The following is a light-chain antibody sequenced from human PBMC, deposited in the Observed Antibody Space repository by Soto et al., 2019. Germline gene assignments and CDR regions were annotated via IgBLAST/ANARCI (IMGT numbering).Light chain of an antibody. CDR3: SSYSSSSTLV. CDR2: EVS. Sequence: QSVLTQPASVSGSPGQSITSACTGSSSDVGGYNYVSWFQQHPGKAPKLMIYEVSNRPSGVSNRFSASKSGNTASLTISGLQAEDEATYYCSSYSSSSTLVFGTGTRSPS. V-gene: IGLV2-14*01. J-gene: IGLJ1*01. CDR1: SSDVGGYNY.